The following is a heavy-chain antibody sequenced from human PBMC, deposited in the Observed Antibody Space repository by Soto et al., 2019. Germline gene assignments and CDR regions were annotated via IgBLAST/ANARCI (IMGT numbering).Heavy chain of an antibody. D-gene: IGHD6-13*01. Sequence: ASVKVSCKASGYTFTSYGISRVRQAPGQGLEWMAWINPYNGNTKYAEKFLGRVTVTTDTSTATAYMEVRSLTSDDTAVFYCARVGVGLAAPRVWPYWGQGTPVTVSS. CDR3: ARVGVGLAAPRVWPY. CDR2: INPYNGNT. J-gene: IGHJ4*02. CDR1: GYTFTSYG. V-gene: IGHV1-18*01.